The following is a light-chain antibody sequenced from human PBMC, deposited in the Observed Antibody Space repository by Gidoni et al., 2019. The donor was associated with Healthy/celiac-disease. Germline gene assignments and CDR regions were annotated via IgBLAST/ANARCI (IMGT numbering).Light chain of an antibody. J-gene: IGLJ2*01. CDR3: QSYDSSLSGVV. Sequence: QSVLTQPPSVSGAPGQTVTISCTGSSSNIWAGYDVHWYQQLPGTAPKLLIYGNSNRPSGVPDRFSGSKSGTSASLAITGLQAEDEADYYCQSYDSSLSGVVFGGGTKLTVL. CDR2: GNS. CDR1: SSNIWAGYD. V-gene: IGLV1-40*01.